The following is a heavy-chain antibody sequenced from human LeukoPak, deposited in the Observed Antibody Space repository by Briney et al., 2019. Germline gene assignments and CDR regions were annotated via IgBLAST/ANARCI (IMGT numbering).Heavy chain of an antibody. Sequence: GGSLRLSCAASGFTFSSYAMHWVRQAPGKGLEYVSAISSNGGSTYYANSVKGRFTISRDNSKNTLYLQMGSLRAEDMAVYYCARDGGGSGSYPVYWSQGTLVTVSS. V-gene: IGHV3-64*01. D-gene: IGHD3-10*01. J-gene: IGHJ4*02. CDR2: ISSNGGST. CDR1: GFTFSSYA. CDR3: ARDGGGSGSYPVY.